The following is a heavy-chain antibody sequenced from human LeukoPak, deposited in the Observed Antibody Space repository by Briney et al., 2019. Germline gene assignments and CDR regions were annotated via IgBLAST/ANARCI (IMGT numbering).Heavy chain of an antibody. V-gene: IGHV4-34*01. Sequence: SETLSLTCAVYGGSFSGYYWSWIRQPPGKGLEWFGEINHSGSTNYNPSLKSRVTISVDTSKNQFSLKLSSVTAADTAVYYCAREGAITFGGVIVTSTGEFDYWGQGTLVTVSS. J-gene: IGHJ4*02. CDR1: GGSFSGYY. CDR3: AREGAITFGGVIVTSTGEFDY. D-gene: IGHD3-16*02. CDR2: INHSGST.